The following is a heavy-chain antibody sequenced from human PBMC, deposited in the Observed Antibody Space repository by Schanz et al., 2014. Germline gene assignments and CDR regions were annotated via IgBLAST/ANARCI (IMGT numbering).Heavy chain of an antibody. V-gene: IGHV3-21*01. Sequence: EVKMVESGGGLVKPGGSLRLSCAASGFNFSSYSLNWVRQAPGKGLEWVSSISYGTSYIYYAESVKGRFTISRDNAKNSLYLQMNGLRAEDTAVYYCARDASSSDYHLAHWGQGTLVTVSS. CDR1: GFNFSSYS. J-gene: IGHJ4*02. D-gene: IGHD3-22*01. CDR3: ARDASSSDYHLAH. CDR2: ISYGTSYI.